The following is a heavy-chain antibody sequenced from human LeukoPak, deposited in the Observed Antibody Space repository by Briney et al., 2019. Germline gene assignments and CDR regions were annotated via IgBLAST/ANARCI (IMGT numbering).Heavy chain of an antibody. CDR2: VYYNGLT. J-gene: IGHJ4*02. V-gene: IGHV4-59*01. CDR1: GVSINTYF. CDR3: ASQLGGTTFH. D-gene: IGHD1/OR15-1a*01. Sequence: SETLSLTCTVSGVSINTYFWSWIRQPPGKGLEWIGYVYYNGLTNYNPSLKSRVSISLDTSKNQFSLRLNSVTAAETAVYYCASQLGGTTFHWGQGTLVAVSS.